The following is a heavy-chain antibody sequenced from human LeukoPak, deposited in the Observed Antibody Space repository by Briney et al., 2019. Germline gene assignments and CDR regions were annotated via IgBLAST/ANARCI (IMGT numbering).Heavy chain of an antibody. D-gene: IGHD4-17*01. CDR1: GFTFSNYW. V-gene: IGHV3-7*01. J-gene: IGHJ4*02. CDR2: IKEDGSEK. CDR3: ARTFYGDYDY. Sequence: GGSLRLSCAASGFTFSNYWMSWVRQAPGKGLEWVANIKEDGSEKYYVDSVKDRFTISRDNAKNSLYLQMNSLRAEDTAVYYCARTFYGDYDYWGQGTLVTVSS.